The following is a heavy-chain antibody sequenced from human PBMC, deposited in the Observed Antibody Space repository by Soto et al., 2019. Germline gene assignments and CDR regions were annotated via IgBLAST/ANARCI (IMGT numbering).Heavy chain of an antibody. CDR1: GFRFTTYS. CDR3: ARDLSLGSLDFVD. V-gene: IGHV3-30*02. CDR2: IHYDGTRM. Sequence: GGSLRLSCAASGFRFTTYSFHWVRQAPGRGLEWVAIIHYDGTRMNYADSVKGRFTISRDDSRNTLYLEMTSLRVEDTAVYYCARDLSLGSLDFVDWGQGTPVTVSS. D-gene: IGHD3-10*01. J-gene: IGHJ4*02.